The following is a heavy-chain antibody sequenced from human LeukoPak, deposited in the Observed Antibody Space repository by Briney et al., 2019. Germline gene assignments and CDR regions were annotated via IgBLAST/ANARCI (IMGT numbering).Heavy chain of an antibody. Sequence: GGSLRLSCAASGFTFSGYAMSWVRQAPGEGLEWVSTISGGGGSTYYADSVKGRFTISRDNSKNTLYLQMNSLRAEDTAVYYCARDPIVGATTHFDYWGQGTLVTVSS. J-gene: IGHJ4*02. CDR2: ISGGGGST. CDR3: ARDPIVGATTHFDY. CDR1: GFTFSGYA. V-gene: IGHV3-23*01. D-gene: IGHD1-26*01.